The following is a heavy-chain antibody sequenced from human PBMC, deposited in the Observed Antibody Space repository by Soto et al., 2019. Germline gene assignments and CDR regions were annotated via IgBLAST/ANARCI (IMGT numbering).Heavy chain of an antibody. CDR1: GYTFTGYY. J-gene: IGHJ4*02. D-gene: IGHD6-13*01. V-gene: IGHV1-2*04. CDR2: INPNSGGT. Sequence: QVQLVQSGAEVKKPGASVKVSCKASGYTFTGYYMHWVRQAPGQGLEWMGWINPNSGGTNYAQKFQGWVTMTRDTSIRTAYMELSRLRSDDTAVYYCARDGGRGIAAAGTFDYWGQGTLVTVSS. CDR3: ARDGGRGIAAAGTFDY.